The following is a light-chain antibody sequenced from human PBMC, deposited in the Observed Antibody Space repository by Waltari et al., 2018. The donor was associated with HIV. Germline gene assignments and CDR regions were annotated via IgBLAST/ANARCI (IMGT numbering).Light chain of an antibody. CDR2: VNT. CDR3: QSYDSSLSASV. Sequence: QSVLTQPPSVSGAPGQRVSISCIGSSSNIGAHYDVHWYQQLPGTAPKLLIYVNTNRPSGVPDRFSGSKAGTSASLAITGLQAEDEADYYCQSYDSSLSASVFGGGTKLTVL. J-gene: IGLJ3*02. CDR1: SSNIGAHYD. V-gene: IGLV1-40*01.